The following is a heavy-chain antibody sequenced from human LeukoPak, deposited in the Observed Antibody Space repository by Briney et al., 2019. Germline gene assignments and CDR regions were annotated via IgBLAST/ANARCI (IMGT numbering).Heavy chain of an antibody. CDR3: ARQAFGGVSDY. CDR2: IIPILGIA. Sequence: VASVTVSCKASGGTFSSYAISWVRQAPGQGLEWMGRIIPILGIANYAQKFQGRVTITADKSTSTAYMELSSLRSEDTAVYYCARQAFGGVSDYWGQGTLVTVSS. J-gene: IGHJ4*02. CDR1: GGTFSSYA. V-gene: IGHV1-69*04. D-gene: IGHD3-16*01.